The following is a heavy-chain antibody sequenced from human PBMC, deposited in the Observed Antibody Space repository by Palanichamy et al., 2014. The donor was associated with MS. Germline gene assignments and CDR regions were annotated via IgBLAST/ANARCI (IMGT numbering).Heavy chain of an antibody. Sequence: EVQLVEVWGRALVQPGGSRRDSPRAASEFTFSTYWMTWVRQAPGKGLEWVANINQDGSEKYYVDSVKGRFTISRDNAKNSVYLQISSLRAEDTAVYYCARDKERGDSYFDSWGQGTLVTVSS. CDR2: INQDGSEK. D-gene: IGHD1-1*01. J-gene: IGHJ4*02. V-gene: IGHV3-7*03. CDR1: EFTFSTYW. CDR3: ARDKERGDSYFDS.